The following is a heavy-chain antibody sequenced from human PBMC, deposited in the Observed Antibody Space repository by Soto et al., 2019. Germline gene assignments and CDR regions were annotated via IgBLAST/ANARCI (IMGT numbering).Heavy chain of an antibody. D-gene: IGHD1-20*01. CDR3: ARGLTGDTFDY. CDR1: GGSISSRSYY. V-gene: IGHV4-39*01. J-gene: IGHJ4*02. Sequence: SATLSLTCTVSGGSISSRSYYWGWIRQPPGKGLEWIGSIYYSGSTYYNPSLKSRVTISVDTSKNQFSLKLSSVTAADTAVYYCARGLTGDTFDYWGQGTLVTVSS. CDR2: IYYSGST.